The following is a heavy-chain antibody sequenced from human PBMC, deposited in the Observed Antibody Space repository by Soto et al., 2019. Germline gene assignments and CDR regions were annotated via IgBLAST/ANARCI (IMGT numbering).Heavy chain of an antibody. J-gene: IGHJ5*02. CDR3: ARGQGGYSYPNWFDP. CDR1: GGSFSGYY. D-gene: IGHD5-18*01. CDR2: INHSGST. Sequence: SETLSLTCAVYGGSFSGYYWSWIRQPPGKGLEWIGEINHSGSTNHNPSIKSRVTISVDTSKNQFSLKLSSVTAADTAVYYCARGQGGYSYPNWFDPWGQGTLVTVSS. V-gene: IGHV4-34*01.